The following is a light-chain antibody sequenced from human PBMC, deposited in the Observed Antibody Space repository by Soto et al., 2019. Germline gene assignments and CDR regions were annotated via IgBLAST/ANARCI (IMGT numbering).Light chain of an antibody. Sequence: IVMTQSPATLSVSPGERATLSCRASQSVSSNLAWYQQKPGQAPRLLIYGASTRATGIPARFSGSGSGTEFTLTISSLQSEDFAVYYRQQYNNWPSFGQGTKV. J-gene: IGKJ1*01. V-gene: IGKV3-15*01. CDR1: QSVSSN. CDR2: GAS. CDR3: QQYNNWPS.